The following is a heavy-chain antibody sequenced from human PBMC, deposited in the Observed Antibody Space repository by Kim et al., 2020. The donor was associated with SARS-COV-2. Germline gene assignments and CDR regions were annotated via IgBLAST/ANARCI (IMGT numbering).Heavy chain of an antibody. CDR1: GFTFSSYG. Sequence: GGSLRLSCAASGFTFSSYGMHWVRQAPGKGLEWVAVIWYDGSNKYYADSVKGRFTISRDNSKNTLYLQMNSLRAEDTAVYYCARDCSGGSCYSFDYWGQGTRVTVSS. CDR2: IWYDGSNK. D-gene: IGHD2-15*01. CDR3: ARDCSGGSCYSFDY. V-gene: IGHV3-33*01. J-gene: IGHJ4*02.